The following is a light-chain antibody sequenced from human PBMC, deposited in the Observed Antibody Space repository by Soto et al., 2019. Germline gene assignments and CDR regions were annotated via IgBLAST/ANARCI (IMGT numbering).Light chain of an antibody. CDR2: RAS. V-gene: IGKV3-20*01. CDR3: HKHGGTPET. CDR1: QVIGDT. J-gene: IGKJ1*01. Sequence: EVVMRQSPATLSVSPGEGATLSCRASQVIGDTLAWYQHKPGQTPRLLVFRASNRATGIPDRFSGSGSGTDFLLTISGLEPADSGTYLCHKHGGTPETFGLGTKVDIK.